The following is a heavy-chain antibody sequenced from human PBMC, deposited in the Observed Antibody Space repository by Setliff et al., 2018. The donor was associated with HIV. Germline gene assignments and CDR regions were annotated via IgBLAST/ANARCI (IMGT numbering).Heavy chain of an antibody. J-gene: IGHJ4*02. CDR1: YATLSTADYY. CDR3: ARQSTTSRDFDS. Sequence: SETLSLTCTASYATLSTADYYWTWIRQPPGEGLEWIGFVSYTGTTRYSPSLRSRISISIDASKNKFSLQLSSVTAADTAVYYCARQSTTSRDFDSWGQGTLVTVSS. CDR2: VSYTGTT. D-gene: IGHD2-2*01. V-gene: IGHV4-30-4*01.